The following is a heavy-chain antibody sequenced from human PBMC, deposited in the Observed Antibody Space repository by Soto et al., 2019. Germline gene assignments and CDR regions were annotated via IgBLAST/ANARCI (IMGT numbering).Heavy chain of an antibody. D-gene: IGHD2-2*02. CDR1: GGTFSSYT. V-gene: IGHV1-69*02. CDR2: IIPILGIA. Sequence: QVQLVQSGAEVKKPGSSVKVSCKASGGTFSSYTISWVRQAPGQGLEWMGRIIPILGIANYAQKFQGRVTITADKSTSTAYMELSSLRSEYTAVYYCEMEYCSSTSCYRDYWGQGTLVTVSS. CDR3: EMEYCSSTSCYRDY. J-gene: IGHJ4*02.